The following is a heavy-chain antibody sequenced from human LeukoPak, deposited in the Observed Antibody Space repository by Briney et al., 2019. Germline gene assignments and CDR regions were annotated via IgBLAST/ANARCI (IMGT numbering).Heavy chain of an antibody. CDR1: GYTFTSYY. J-gene: IGHJ4*02. CDR3: ARDRYDSSGYYLPFDY. V-gene: IGHV1-46*01. Sequence: ASVKVSCKASGYTFTSYYMHWVRQAPGQGLEWMGIINPSGGSTSYAQKFQGRVTMTRDMSTSTVYMELSSLRSEDTAVYYCARDRYDSSGYYLPFDYWGQGTLVTVSS. D-gene: IGHD3-22*01. CDR2: INPSGGST.